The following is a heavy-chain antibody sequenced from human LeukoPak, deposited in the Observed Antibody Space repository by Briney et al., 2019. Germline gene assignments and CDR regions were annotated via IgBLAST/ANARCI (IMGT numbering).Heavy chain of an antibody. D-gene: IGHD2-21*01. V-gene: IGHV4-39*07. J-gene: IGHJ5*02. Sequence: PSETLSLTCTVSGGSISSGSYYWSWIRQPAGKGLEWIGSISYSGSTYYNPSLKSRVTISVDTSKNQFSLKLSSVTAADTAVYYCARAPQRSYQHNWFDPWGQGTLVTVSS. CDR1: GGSISSGSYY. CDR3: ARAPQRSYQHNWFDP. CDR2: ISYSGST.